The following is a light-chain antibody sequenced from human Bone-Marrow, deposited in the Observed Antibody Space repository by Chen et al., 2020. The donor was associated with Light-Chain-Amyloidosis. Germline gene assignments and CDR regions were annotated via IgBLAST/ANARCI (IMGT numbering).Light chain of an antibody. CDR1: SSDVGSSEF. CDR2: DVS. Sequence: SAVTQPASVSGSPGQSITIPCTGTSSDVGSSEFVSWYQQHPGKAPQLIIFDVSNRPSGVSSRFSGSKSGNTASLFISGLQAEDEADYYCCSQTTYSTLKVFGGGTKLTVL. CDR3: CSQTTYSTLKV. V-gene: IGLV2-14*03. J-gene: IGLJ2*01.